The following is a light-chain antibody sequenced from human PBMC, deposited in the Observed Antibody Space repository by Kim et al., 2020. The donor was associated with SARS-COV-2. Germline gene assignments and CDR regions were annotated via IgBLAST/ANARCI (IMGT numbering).Light chain of an antibody. CDR1: QGIRNY. V-gene: IGKV1-27*01. Sequence: ASGADRVTITGRARQGIRNYLAWYQQKRGKVPTLLIYDASALRSGVPSRFSGSGSGTDFTLTITSLRPEDVAVYYCQQCKGAPWTFGHGTKVDIK. CDR3: QQCKGAPWT. J-gene: IGKJ1*01. CDR2: DAS.